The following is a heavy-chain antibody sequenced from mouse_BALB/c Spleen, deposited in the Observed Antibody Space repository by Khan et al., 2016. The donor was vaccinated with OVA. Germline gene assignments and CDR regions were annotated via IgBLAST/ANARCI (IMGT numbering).Heavy chain of an antibody. CDR3: GSYDYDYDGAFAY. CDR2: ISYSGST. V-gene: IGHV3-8*02. CDR1: GDSITSGY. D-gene: IGHD2-4*01. Sequence: EVKLVESGPSLVKPSQTLSLTCSVTGDSITSGYWNWIRKFPGNKLEYMGYISYSGSTYYNPSLKSRISITRDTSKNQYYLQLNSVTTEDTASYYCGSYDYDYDGAFAYWGQGTLVTVSA. J-gene: IGHJ3*01.